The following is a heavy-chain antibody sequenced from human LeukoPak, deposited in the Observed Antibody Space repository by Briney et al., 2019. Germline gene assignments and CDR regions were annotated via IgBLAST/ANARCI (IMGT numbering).Heavy chain of an antibody. CDR1: GYTFTGYY. CDR2: INPNSGGT. Sequence: VASVKVSCKASGYTFTGYYMHWVRQAPGQGLEWMGWINPNSGGTNYAQKFQGRVTMTRDTSISTAYMELSRLRSDDTAVYYCARVPIRDYDILTGLDYWGQGTLVTVSS. V-gene: IGHV1-2*02. J-gene: IGHJ4*02. D-gene: IGHD3-9*01. CDR3: ARVPIRDYDILTGLDY.